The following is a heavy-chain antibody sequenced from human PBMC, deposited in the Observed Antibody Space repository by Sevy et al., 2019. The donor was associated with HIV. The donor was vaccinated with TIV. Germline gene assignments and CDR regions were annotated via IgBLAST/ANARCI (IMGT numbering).Heavy chain of an antibody. CDR2: IRYDGNNT. CDR1: GFTFRNYG. D-gene: IGHD2-21*01. V-gene: IGHV3-30*02. Sequence: GGSLRLSCTASGFTFRNYGMHWVRQAPGKGLEWVAFIRYDGNNTYYEDSVKGRFTISRDNSKNTLYLQMNSLIAEDTSVYYCAKDESHCGGECHPTFFDYWGQGSLVTVSS. CDR3: AKDESHCGGECHPTFFDY. J-gene: IGHJ4*02.